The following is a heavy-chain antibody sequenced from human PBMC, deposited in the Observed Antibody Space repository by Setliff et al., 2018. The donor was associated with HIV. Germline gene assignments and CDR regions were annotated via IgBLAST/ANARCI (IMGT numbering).Heavy chain of an antibody. D-gene: IGHD3-16*01. Sequence: GGSLRLSCAASGFTFSDYYMSWVRQAPGKGLEWISDISGTGDIIHYTDSVEGRLTTSRDNAENSLYLQMHSLRVEDTAVYYCVRPPTVRRQKFYTYYMDVWGNGTSVTVSS. CDR3: VRPPTVRRQKFYTYYMDV. CDR2: ISGTGDII. CDR1: GFTFSDYY. V-gene: IGHV3-11*04. J-gene: IGHJ6*03.